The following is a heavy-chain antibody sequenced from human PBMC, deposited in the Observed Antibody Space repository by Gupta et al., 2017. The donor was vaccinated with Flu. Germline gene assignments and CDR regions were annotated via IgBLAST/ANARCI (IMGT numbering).Heavy chain of an antibody. D-gene: IGHD3-22*01. CDR1: GYTFSGHY. CDR2: IDNSGGT. V-gene: IGHV1-2*02. CDR3: ARDNSGYPDH. Sequence: ASGYTFSGHYIHWVRQAPGQGLEWMGWIDNSGGTNYARKFQGRVTMTRDTAISTAYMELSSLISDDTGVYYCARDNSGYPDHWGQGTLVTVSP. J-gene: IGHJ5*02.